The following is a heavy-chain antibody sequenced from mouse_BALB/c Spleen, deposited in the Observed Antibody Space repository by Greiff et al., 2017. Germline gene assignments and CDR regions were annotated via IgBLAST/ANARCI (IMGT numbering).Heavy chain of an antibody. V-gene: IGHV2-9*02. J-gene: IGHJ4*01. Sequence: QVQLQQSGPGLVAPSQSLSITCTVSGFSLTSYGVHWVRQPPGKGLEWLGVIWAGGSTNYNSALMSRLSISKDNSKSQVFLKMNSLQTDDTAMYYCARDGDYDGEYYYAMDYWGQGTSVTVSS. D-gene: IGHD2-4*01. CDR2: IWAGGST. CDR3: ARDGDYDGEYYYAMDY. CDR1: GFSLTSYG.